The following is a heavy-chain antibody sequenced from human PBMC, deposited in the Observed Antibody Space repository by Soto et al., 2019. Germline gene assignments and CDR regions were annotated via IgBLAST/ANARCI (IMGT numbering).Heavy chain of an antibody. CDR3: ARGLGIQPIWSPPPGYYYYGMDV. Sequence: PGGSLRLSCAASGFTFSSYGMHWVRQAPGKGLEWVAVIWYDGSNKYYADSVKGRFTISRDNSKNTLYLQMNSLRAEDTAVYYCARGLGIQPIWSPPPGYYYYGMDVWGQGTTVTVSS. V-gene: IGHV3-33*01. D-gene: IGHD5-18*01. J-gene: IGHJ6*02. CDR2: IWYDGSNK. CDR1: GFTFSSYG.